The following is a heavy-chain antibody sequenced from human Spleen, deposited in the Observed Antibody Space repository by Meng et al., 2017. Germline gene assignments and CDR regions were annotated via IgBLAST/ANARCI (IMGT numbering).Heavy chain of an antibody. J-gene: IGHJ4*02. V-gene: IGHV3-33*08. CDR1: GFSFSSYA. CDR3: ARASSLVRGRQIDY. Sequence: GESLKISCAASGFSFSSYAMSWVRRAPGKGLEWVAVIWYDGSHDFYAESVKGRFTVSRDNVKNTLFLQMNSLRGDDTALYYCARASSLVRGRQIDYWGQGTLVTVSS. D-gene: IGHD3-10*01. CDR2: IWYDGSHD.